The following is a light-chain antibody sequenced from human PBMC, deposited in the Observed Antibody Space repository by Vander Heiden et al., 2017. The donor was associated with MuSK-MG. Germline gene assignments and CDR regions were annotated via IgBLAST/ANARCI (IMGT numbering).Light chain of an antibody. CDR1: RPNFGAGYD. J-gene: IGLJ2*01. CDR3: QSFDSSLSHSV. V-gene: IGLV1-40*01. Sequence: QSVLTQPPSVSGAPGQRVTISFTGRRPNFGAGYDVHWYRQVPGTAPNLLIYGNSNRPSGVPDRFSGSKSDTSASLAITGLQAEEEADYYCQSFDSSLSHSVFGGGTKLTVL. CDR2: GNS.